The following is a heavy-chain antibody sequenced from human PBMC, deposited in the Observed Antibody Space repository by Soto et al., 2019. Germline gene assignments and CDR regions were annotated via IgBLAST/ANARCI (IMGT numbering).Heavy chain of an antibody. CDR3: ARGSTRVMRSWFDP. CDR1: GVSISRSNW. Sequence: PSETLTLTCRVSGVSISRSNWWTWVRQAPGKGLEWIGELYPSGGTTYNPSLQNRVTISVDYSKNQFSLKLSSVTAVDTAVYYCARGSTRVMRSWFDPWGQGTLVTVSS. J-gene: IGHJ5*02. CDR2: LYPSGGT. V-gene: IGHV4-4*02. D-gene: IGHD2-21*01.